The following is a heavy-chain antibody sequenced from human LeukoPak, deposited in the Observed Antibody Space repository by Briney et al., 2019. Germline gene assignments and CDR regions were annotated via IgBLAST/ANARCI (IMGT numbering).Heavy chain of an antibody. Sequence: TSETLSLTCTVSGGSISSGDYYWSWIRQPPGKGLEWIGYIYYSGTTNYNPSLKSRIAISVDTSKNQFSLKLSSVTAADTAVYYCVRDKGDVTRASSERFDYWGQGTLVTVSS. V-gene: IGHV4-61*08. CDR2: IYYSGTT. CDR3: VRDKGDVTRASSERFDY. CDR1: GGSISSGDYY. J-gene: IGHJ4*02. D-gene: IGHD4-17*01.